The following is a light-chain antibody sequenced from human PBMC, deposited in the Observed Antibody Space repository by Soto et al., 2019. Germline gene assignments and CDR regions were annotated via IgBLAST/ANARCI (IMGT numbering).Light chain of an antibody. CDR3: QAWGTGIHWV. CDR2: LNSDGSH. V-gene: IGLV4-69*01. Sequence: QPVLTQSPSASASLGASVKLTCTLSSGHSSYAIAWHQQQPEKGPRYLMKLNSDGSHSKGDGIPDRFSGSSSGAERYLTISRLQSEDAADYYCQAWGTGIHWVFGGGTKLTVL. CDR1: SGHSSYA. J-gene: IGLJ3*02.